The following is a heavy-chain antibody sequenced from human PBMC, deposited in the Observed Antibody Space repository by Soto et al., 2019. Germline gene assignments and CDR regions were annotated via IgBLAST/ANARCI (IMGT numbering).Heavy chain of an antibody. D-gene: IGHD4-4*01. CDR1: GYTFTSYG. J-gene: IGHJ3*02. CDR3: ARVRRLQYAAMVLDVFDI. V-gene: IGHV1-18*01. CDR2: ISAYNGNT. Sequence: ASVKVSCKASGYTFTSYGISWVRQAPGQGLEWMGWISAYNGNTNYAQKLQGRVTMTTDTSTSTAYMELRSLRSDDTVVYYFARVRRLQYAAMVLDVFDIWGQGTMVTVSS.